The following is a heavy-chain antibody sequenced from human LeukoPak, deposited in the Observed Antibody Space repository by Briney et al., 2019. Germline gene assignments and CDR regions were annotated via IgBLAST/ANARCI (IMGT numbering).Heavy chain of an antibody. Sequence: GGSLRLSCAASGFTVSSNYMSWVRQAPGKGLEWVSVIYSGGSTYYADSVKGRFTISRDNSKNTLYLQMNSLRAEDTAVYYCATPLGGYSYGFDYWGQGTLVTVSS. D-gene: IGHD5-18*01. V-gene: IGHV3-53*01. CDR3: ATPLGGYSYGFDY. J-gene: IGHJ4*02. CDR2: IYSGGST. CDR1: GFTVSSNY.